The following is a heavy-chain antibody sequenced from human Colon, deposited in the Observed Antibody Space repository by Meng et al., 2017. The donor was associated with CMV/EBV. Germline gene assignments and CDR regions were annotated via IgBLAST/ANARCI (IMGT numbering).Heavy chain of an antibody. D-gene: IGHD3-10*02. Sequence: SGPTLVKPTQTLTLTCTFSGFSLSATGVGVGWIRQPSGKALEWLALIYWNDEKRYSPSLKTRLTITKDTSENQVFLTMTNMNPVDTATYYCARYMLPPLYGLDVWGQGTTVTVSS. CDR3: ARYMLPPLYGLDV. J-gene: IGHJ6*02. CDR2: IYWNDEK. CDR1: GFSLSATGVG. V-gene: IGHV2-5*01.